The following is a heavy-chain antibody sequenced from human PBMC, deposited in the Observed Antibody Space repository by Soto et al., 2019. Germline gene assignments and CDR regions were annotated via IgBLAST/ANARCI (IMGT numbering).Heavy chain of an antibody. D-gene: IGHD3-3*01. CDR3: ATRITVFGMLIPPFDP. CDR1: GYTFTSYG. J-gene: IGHJ5*02. Sequence: ASVKVSCKASGYTFTSYGISWVRQAPGQGLEWMGWISAYNGNTNYAQKLQGRVTMTTDTSTSTAYMELRSLRSDDTAIYYCATRITVFGMLIPPFDPWGQGTQVTVSS. V-gene: IGHV1-18*01. CDR2: ISAYNGNT.